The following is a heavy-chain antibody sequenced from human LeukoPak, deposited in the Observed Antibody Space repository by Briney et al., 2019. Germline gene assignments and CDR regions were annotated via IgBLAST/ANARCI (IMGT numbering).Heavy chain of an antibody. J-gene: IGHJ5*02. Sequence: GGSLRLSCAASGFTFSNYGMHWVRQAPGKGLEWVAVILYDGSAKYYADSVMGRFTISRDNSKNTLYLQMNSLRTKDSAIYYCARAQTYYYDTSGFGLDPWGQGTLVTVSS. CDR3: ARAQTYYYDTSGFGLDP. D-gene: IGHD3-22*01. V-gene: IGHV3-33*01. CDR1: GFTFSNYG. CDR2: ILYDGSAK.